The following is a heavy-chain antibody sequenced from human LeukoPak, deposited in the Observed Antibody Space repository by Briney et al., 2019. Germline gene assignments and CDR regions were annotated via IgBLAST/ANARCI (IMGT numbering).Heavy chain of an antibody. CDR2: IFYSGST. D-gene: IGHD1-1*01. CDR1: SGSISTSNYY. V-gene: IGHV4-39*07. Sequence: SETLSLTCTVSSGSISTSNYYWGWVRQPPGKALEWIGNIFYSGSTYYSPSLKSRVTISLDTSRNQFSLKLSSVTAADTAVYYCARVGRYSRFIDYWGQGTLVTVSS. CDR3: ARVGRYSRFIDY. J-gene: IGHJ4*02.